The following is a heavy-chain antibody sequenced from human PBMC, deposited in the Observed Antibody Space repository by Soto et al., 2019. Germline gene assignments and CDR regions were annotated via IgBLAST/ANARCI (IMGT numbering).Heavy chain of an antibody. D-gene: IGHD6-19*01. CDR3: ARGWSGWRVWLDY. Sequence: QVQLQQWGAGLLKPSETLSLTCAVYGGSSSGYYWSWIRQPPGRGLEWIGELNHGGSTNYNPSLKSRVTIPVDTSKNEFSLELSSVTAADTAVYYCARGWSGWRVWLDYWGQGTLVTVSS. J-gene: IGHJ4*02. CDR2: LNHGGST. CDR1: GGSSSGYY. V-gene: IGHV4-34*01.